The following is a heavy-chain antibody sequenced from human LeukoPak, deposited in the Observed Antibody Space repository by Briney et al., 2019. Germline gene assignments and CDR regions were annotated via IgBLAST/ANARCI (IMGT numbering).Heavy chain of an antibody. V-gene: IGHV3-48*03. D-gene: IGHD2-21*01. CDR3: ARDLYNCGRSGVREFDY. J-gene: IGHJ4*02. CDR1: GFTFSSHE. Sequence: GGSLRLSCAASGFTFSSHEMNWVRQAPGKGLEWVSYITSSGSTTYYADSVKGRFTISRDNAKNSLYLQMNSLRAEDTAVYYCARDLYNCGRSGVREFDYWGQGNLVPVSS. CDR2: ITSSGSTT.